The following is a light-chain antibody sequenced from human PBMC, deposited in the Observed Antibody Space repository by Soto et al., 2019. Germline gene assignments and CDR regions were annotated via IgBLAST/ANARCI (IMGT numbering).Light chain of an antibody. J-gene: IGKJ5*01. CDR3: QQYNNWPIT. CDR1: QSVSSN. V-gene: IGKV3-15*01. CDR2: GAS. Sequence: IVMTQSPAALSVSPGERATLSCRASQSVSSNLAWYQQKPGQAPRLLIYGASTRATGIPARFSGSGSGTEFTLTISSLQSEDFAAYYCQQYNNWPITFGQGTRLEIK.